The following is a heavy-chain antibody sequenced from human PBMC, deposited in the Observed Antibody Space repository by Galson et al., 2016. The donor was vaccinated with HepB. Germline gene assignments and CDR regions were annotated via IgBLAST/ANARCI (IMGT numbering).Heavy chain of an antibody. Sequence: LRLSCAASGFIFSDSWLTWVRQAPGKGLEWVTNINEDGSHTYYMDSVRGRFTISRDNAENLLYLQMNSLRVEDTALYFCARADRPWGEACYWGQGTLVTVAS. V-gene: IGHV3-7*01. CDR3: ARADRPWGEACY. J-gene: IGHJ4*02. D-gene: IGHD3-16*01. CDR1: GFIFSDSW. CDR2: INEDGSHT.